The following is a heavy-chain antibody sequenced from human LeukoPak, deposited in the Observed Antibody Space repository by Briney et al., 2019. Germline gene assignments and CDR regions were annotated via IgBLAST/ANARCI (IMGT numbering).Heavy chain of an antibody. CDR1: GFTFSSYA. V-gene: IGHV3-23*01. CDR2: ISSRGDST. CDR3: ARRALYSSGWYAVDY. J-gene: IGHJ4*02. D-gene: IGHD6-19*01. Sequence: GGSLRLSCAASGFTFSSYAMNWVRQAPGKGLEWVSAISSRGDSTYYADSVKGRFTISRDNSKNTLYLQMNSLRAEDTAVYYCARRALYSSGWYAVDYWGQGTLVTVSS.